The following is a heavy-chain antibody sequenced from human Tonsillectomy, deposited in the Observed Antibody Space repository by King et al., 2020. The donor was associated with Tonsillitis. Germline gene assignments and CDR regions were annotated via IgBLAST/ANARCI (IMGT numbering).Heavy chain of an antibody. Sequence: VQLQQWGAGLLKPSETLSLTCAVYGGSFSAYHWSWIRQPPGKGPEWIGEINHSGSTNYNPSLKSPVTISIDTSRNQFSLKLSSLTAADTAVYFCARPLVAAANAYFDYWGQGTLVTVSS. CDR2: INHSGST. D-gene: IGHD2-2*01. CDR1: GGSFSAYH. V-gene: IGHV4-34*01. CDR3: ARPLVAAANAYFDY. J-gene: IGHJ4*02.